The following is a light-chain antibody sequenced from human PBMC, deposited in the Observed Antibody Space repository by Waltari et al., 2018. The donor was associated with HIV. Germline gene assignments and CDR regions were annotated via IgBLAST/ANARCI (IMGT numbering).Light chain of an antibody. V-gene: IGLV1-47*01. J-gene: IGLJ3*02. CDR2: SNN. Sequence: QPVLTQLPSMSGTPGQTVTISCSGSNSNIGSSSMYWYQHLPGTTPRLPIYSNNERPSGVPDRFSGSKSGTSASLTISGLRSEDEADYYCSTWDESQSFQVFGGGTKVTVL. CDR3: STWDESQSFQV. CDR1: NSNIGSSS.